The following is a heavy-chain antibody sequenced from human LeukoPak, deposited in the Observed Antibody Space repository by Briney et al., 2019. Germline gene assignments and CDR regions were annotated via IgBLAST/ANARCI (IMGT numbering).Heavy chain of an antibody. V-gene: IGHV3-21*01. J-gene: IGHJ4*02. CDR3: ARDMEVAVAVGFDY. D-gene: IGHD6-19*01. CDR2: ISSSSSYI. Sequence: GGSLRLSCAASGFTFSSYSMNWVRQAPGKGLEWVSSISSSSSYIYYADSVKGRLTISRDNAKNSLYLQMNSLRAEDTAVYYCARDMEVAVAVGFDYWGQGTLVTVSS. CDR1: GFTFSSYS.